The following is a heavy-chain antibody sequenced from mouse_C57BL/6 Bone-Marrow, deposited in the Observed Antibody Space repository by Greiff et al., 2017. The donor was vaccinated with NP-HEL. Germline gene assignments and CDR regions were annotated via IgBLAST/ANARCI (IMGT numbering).Heavy chain of an antibody. Sequence: VQLVESGAELVRPGASVKLSCKASGYTFTSYCIRWVKQRPGQGLEWIGVIHPRSGNTYYNEKFKGKATLTADKSSSTAYMELRSLTSEDAAVYFCARSASSYYGYDDYGGQGTALTVSA. D-gene: IGHD2-2*01. CDR1: GYTFTSYC. J-gene: IGHJ2*01. CDR2: IHPRSGNT. V-gene: IGHV1-81*01. CDR3: ARSASSYYGYDDY.